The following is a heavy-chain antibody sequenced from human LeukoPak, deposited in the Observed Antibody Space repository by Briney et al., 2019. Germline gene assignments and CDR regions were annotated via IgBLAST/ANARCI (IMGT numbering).Heavy chain of an antibody. D-gene: IGHD3-22*01. Sequence: GGSLRLSCAASEFDFSSHAMTWVRQAPGKGLEWVSAISISGSKTYYADSVKGRFTISRDNSKNTLYLQMNSLRAEDTAVYYCARDPRYYYDSSGQDYWGQGTLVTVSS. CDR3: ARDPRYYYDSSGQDY. CDR2: ISISGSKT. V-gene: IGHV3-23*01. J-gene: IGHJ4*02. CDR1: EFDFSSHA.